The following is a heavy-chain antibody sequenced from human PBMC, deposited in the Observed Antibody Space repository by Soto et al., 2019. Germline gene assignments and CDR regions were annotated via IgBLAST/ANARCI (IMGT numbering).Heavy chain of an antibody. CDR2: ISYTVDA. CDR1: AGSLSRYY. CDR3: VGSLMSGAMEPFDY. D-gene: IGHD5-18*01. Sequence: PSETLSLTCGVSAGSLSRYYWGWVRQSPGEGLQWIAHISYTVDASYNPSLKSRVTISLDTSKNQIALRLMSVTAADTAVYYCVGSLMSGAMEPFDYWGQGTLVTVSS. J-gene: IGHJ4*02. V-gene: IGHV4-59*01.